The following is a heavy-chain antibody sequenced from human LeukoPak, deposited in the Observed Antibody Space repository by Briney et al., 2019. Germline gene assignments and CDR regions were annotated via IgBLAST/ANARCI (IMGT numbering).Heavy chain of an antibody. CDR1: GGSISSYY. J-gene: IGHJ4*02. CDR3: ARQALEGDYVWGSYRQPFDY. Sequence: SETLSLTCTVSGGSISSYYWSWIRQPPGKGLEWIGYIYYSGSTNYNPSLKSRVTISVDTSKNQFSLKLSSVTAADTAVYYCARQALEGDYVWGSYRQPFDYWGQGTLVTVSS. CDR2: IYYSGST. V-gene: IGHV4-59*01. D-gene: IGHD3-16*02.